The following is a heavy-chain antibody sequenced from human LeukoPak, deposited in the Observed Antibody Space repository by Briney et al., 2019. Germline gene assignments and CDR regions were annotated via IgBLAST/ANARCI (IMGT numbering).Heavy chain of an antibody. D-gene: IGHD6-6*01. V-gene: IGHV1-2*02. CDR1: GYTLTELS. J-gene: IGHJ5*02. CDR3: ARVYSSSRSVWFDP. CDR2: INPNSGGT. Sequence: ASVKVSCKVSGYTLTELSLHWVRQAPGQGLEWMGWINPNSGGTNYAQKFQGRVTMTRDTSISTAYMELSRLRSDDPAVYYCARVYSSSRSVWFDPWGQGTLVTV.